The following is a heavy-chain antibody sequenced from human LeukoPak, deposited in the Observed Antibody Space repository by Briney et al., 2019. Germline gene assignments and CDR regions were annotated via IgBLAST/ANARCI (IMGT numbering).Heavy chain of an antibody. CDR3: AKEGGYDILTGYYIDY. D-gene: IGHD3-9*01. J-gene: IGHJ4*02. Sequence: GGSLRLSCVASGFTFRDYYMSWIRQAPGKGLEWVSYISNSGSTIYYADSVKGRFTISRDNAKNSLYLQMNSLRAEDTAVYYCAKEGGYDILTGYYIDYWGQGTLVTVSS. CDR2: ISNSGSTI. CDR1: GFTFRDYY. V-gene: IGHV3-11*04.